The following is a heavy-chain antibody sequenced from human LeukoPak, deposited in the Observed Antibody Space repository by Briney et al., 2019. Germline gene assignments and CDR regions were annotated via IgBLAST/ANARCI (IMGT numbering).Heavy chain of an antibody. CDR1: GYSLTSYW. D-gene: IGHD2-15*01. V-gene: IGHV5-51*01. CDR3: ARQTTSRSGPLDY. CDR2: IYPGDSDT. Sequence: PGESLKISCKGSGYSLTSYWIGWVRQMPGKGLEWMGIIYPGDSDTRYSPSFQGQVTISADKSISTAYLQWSSLKASDTAMYYCARQTTSRSGPLDYWGQGTLVTVSS. J-gene: IGHJ4*02.